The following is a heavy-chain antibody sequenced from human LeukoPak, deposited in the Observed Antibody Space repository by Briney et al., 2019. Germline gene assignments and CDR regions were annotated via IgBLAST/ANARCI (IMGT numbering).Heavy chain of an antibody. CDR3: ARRLLGYCSGGSCYSGYFQH. V-gene: IGHV4-34*01. J-gene: IGHJ1*01. CDR1: GGSFSGYY. CDR2: INHSGST. Sequence: SETLSLTCAVYGGSFSGYYWSWIRQPPGRGLEWIGEINHSGSTNSNPSLKSRVTISVDTSKNQFSLKLSSVTAADTAMYYCARRLLGYCSGGSCYSGYFQHWGQGTLVTVSS. D-gene: IGHD2-15*01.